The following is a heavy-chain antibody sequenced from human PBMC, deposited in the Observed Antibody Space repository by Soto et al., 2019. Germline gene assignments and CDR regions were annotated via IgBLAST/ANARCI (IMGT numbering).Heavy chain of an antibody. J-gene: IGHJ6*03. D-gene: IGHD2-2*01. V-gene: IGHV3-15*01. Sequence: GGSLRLSCAASGFTFSNAWMSWVRQAPGKGLEWVGRIKSKTDGGTTDYAAPVKGRFTISRDDSKNTLYLQMNSLKTEDTAVYYCTTYNVVVPDPSGFTDYNDYYYYYMDVWGKGTTVTVSS. CDR2: IKSKTDGGTT. CDR3: TTYNVVVPDPSGFTDYNDYYYYYMDV. CDR1: GFTFSNAW.